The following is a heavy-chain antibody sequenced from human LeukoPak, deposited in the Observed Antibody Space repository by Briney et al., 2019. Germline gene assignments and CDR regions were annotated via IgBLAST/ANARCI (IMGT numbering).Heavy chain of an antibody. V-gene: IGHV4-39*07. CDR2: INHSGST. Sequence: SETLSLTCTVSGGSISSSSYYWGWIRQPPGKGLEWIGEINHSGSTNYNPSLKSRVTISVDTSKNQFSLKLSSVTAADTAVYYCARVWLGPMDVWGKGTTVTVSS. CDR1: GGSISSSSYY. CDR3: ARVWLGPMDV. J-gene: IGHJ6*03. D-gene: IGHD6-19*01.